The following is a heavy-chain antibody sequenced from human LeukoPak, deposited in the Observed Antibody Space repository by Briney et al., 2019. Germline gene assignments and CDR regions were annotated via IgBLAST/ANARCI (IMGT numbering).Heavy chain of an antibody. J-gene: IGHJ4*02. CDR1: GFTFSGSA. CDR2: IRSKANSYAT. V-gene: IGHV3-73*01. CDR3: TRPRYSSTNLLGY. D-gene: IGHD6-13*01. Sequence: GGSLRLSCAASGFTFSGSAMHWVRQASGKGLEWVGRIRSKANSYATAYAASVKGRFTISRDDSKNTAYLQVNSLKTEDTAVYYCTRPRYSSTNLLGYWGQGTLVTVSS.